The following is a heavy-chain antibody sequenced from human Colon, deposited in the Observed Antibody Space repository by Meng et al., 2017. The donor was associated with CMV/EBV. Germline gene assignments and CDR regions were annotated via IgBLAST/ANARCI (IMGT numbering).Heavy chain of an antibody. CDR2: INQDGSIR. D-gene: IGHD3-3*02. Sequence: GGSLRLSCAASGFTFSSYAMIWLRQAPGKGPELVANINQDGSIRNYLDSVKGRFTISRDNAKASLYLQMNSLRPEDTAVYYCARDPAFSSFDYWGQGTLVTVSS. CDR3: ARDPAFSSFDY. CDR1: GFTFSSYA. J-gene: IGHJ4*02. V-gene: IGHV3-7*01.